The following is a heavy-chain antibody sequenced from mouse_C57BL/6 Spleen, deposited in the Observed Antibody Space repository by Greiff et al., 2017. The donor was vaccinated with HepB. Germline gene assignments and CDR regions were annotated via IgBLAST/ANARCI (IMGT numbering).Heavy chain of an antibody. D-gene: IGHD2-5*01. CDR2: IRLKSDNYAT. CDR1: GFTFSNYW. CDR3: TEASNYVWFAY. Sequence: EVKLVESGGGLVQPGGSMKLSCVASGFTFSNYWMNWVRQSPEKGLEWVAQIRLKSDNYATHYAESVKGRFTISRDDSKSSVYLQMNNLRAEDTGIYYCTEASNYVWFAYWGQGTLVTVSA. V-gene: IGHV6-3*01. J-gene: IGHJ3*01.